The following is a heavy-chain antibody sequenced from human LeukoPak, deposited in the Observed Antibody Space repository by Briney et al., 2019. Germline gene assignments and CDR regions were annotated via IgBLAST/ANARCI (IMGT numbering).Heavy chain of an antibody. V-gene: IGHV1-8*01. Sequence: ASVKVSCKASGYTFTSYDINWVRQATGQGLEWMGWMNPNSGNTGYAQKFQGRVTITRNTSISTAYMELSSLRSEDTAVYYCARGLDYDFWSGYYTGGVDYYYYYYMDVWGKGTTVTVSS. D-gene: IGHD3-3*01. J-gene: IGHJ6*03. CDR1: GYTFTSYD. CDR2: MNPNSGNT. CDR3: ARGLDYDFWSGYYTGGVDYYYYYYMDV.